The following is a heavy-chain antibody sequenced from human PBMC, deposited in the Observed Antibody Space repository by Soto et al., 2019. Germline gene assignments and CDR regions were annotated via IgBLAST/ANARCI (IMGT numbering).Heavy chain of an antibody. CDR1: GGSISSSSYY. Sequence: QLQLQESGPGLVKPSETLSLTCTVSGGSISSSSYYWGWIRQPPGKGLEWIGSIYYSGSTYYNPSLKSRVTISVDTSKNQFSLKLSSVTAADTAVYYCARQSSEGAYWNYYYYGMDVWGQGTTVTVSS. J-gene: IGHJ6*02. CDR3: ARQSSEGAYWNYYYYGMDV. V-gene: IGHV4-39*01. D-gene: IGHD1-26*01. CDR2: IYYSGST.